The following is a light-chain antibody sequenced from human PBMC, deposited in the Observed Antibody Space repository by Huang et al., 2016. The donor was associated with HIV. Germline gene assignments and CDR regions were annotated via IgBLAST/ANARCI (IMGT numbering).Light chain of an antibody. CDR2: WAT. Sequence: DIVMTQSPDSLTVSPGERATINCKSSQTVLYSLNTKNYLAWFQQKPGRPPKLLLYWATTRESVVPDRFSGSGSGTDFTLTINNLQAEDVAVYFCLQYYSVPQTFGHGTKVEIK. J-gene: IGKJ1*01. CDR3: LQYYSVPQT. CDR1: QTVLYSLNTKNY. V-gene: IGKV4-1*01.